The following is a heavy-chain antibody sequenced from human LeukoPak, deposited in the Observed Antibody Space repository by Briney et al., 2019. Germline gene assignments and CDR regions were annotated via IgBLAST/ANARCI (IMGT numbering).Heavy chain of an antibody. CDR1: GGSISSYY. D-gene: IGHD3-10*01. J-gene: IGHJ4*02. CDR3: ARDLSITMIRGVTFDY. CDR2: IYYSGST. V-gene: IGHV4-59*08. Sequence: SETLSLTCTVSGGSISSYYWSWIRQPPGKGLEWIGYIYYSGSTNYNPSLKSRVTISVDTSKNQFSLKLSSVTAADTAVYYCARDLSITMIRGVTFDYWGQGALVTVSS.